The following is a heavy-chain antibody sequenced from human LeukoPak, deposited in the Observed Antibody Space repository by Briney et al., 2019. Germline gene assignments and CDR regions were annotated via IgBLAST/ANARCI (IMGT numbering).Heavy chain of an antibody. V-gene: IGHV3-9*01. J-gene: IGHJ5*02. Sequence: GGSLGLSCAASGFNFDYYAMHWVRQVPGKGLEWVAGITWNSDSTGYGDSVKGRFTISRDNAKNSLYLEMNSLRAEDTAFYYCAKGLYYDILTGNWFDPWGQGTLVTVSS. CDR3: AKGLYYDILTGNWFDP. CDR2: ITWNSDST. D-gene: IGHD3-9*01. CDR1: GFNFDYYA.